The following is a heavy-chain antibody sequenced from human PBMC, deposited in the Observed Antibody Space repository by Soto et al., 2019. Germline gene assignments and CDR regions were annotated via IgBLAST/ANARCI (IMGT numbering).Heavy chain of an antibody. CDR1: GFTFSSYG. CDR3: ARDESRGDGMDV. J-gene: IGHJ6*02. CDR2: IWYDGSNK. Sequence: QVQLVESGGGVVQPGRSLRLSCAASGFTFSSYGMHWVRQAPGKGLEWVAVIWYDGSNKYYADSVKGRFTISRDNSKNTLYLQMNSLRAEDTAVYYCARDESRGDGMDVWGQGPTVTVSS. V-gene: IGHV3-33*01.